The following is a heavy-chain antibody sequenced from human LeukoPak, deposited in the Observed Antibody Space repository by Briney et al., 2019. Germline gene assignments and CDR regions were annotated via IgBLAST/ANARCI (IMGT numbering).Heavy chain of an antibody. CDR2: INDSGST. J-gene: IGHJ5*02. D-gene: IGHD3-10*01. V-gene: IGHV4-34*01. CDR1: GESFSRDY. CDR3: ARDSGTTGEVKFDP. Sequence: SETLSLTCAVYGESFSRDYWTWVRQPPGQGLEWTGEINDSGSTNYNPSLKSRVTMSVDTSKNQFSLKLSSVTAADTAVYYCARDSGTTGEVKFDPWGQGTLVTVSS.